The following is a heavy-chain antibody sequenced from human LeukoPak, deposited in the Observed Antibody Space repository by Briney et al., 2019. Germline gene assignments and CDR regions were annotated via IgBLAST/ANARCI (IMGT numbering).Heavy chain of an antibody. CDR2: ISGSSTYI. Sequence: GGSLRLSCAASGFTFSTYSMNWVRQAPGKGLEWVSSISGSSTYIFYADSVKGRFTISRDNAKNSLYLQMNSLRVEDTAVYYCASVKGTERDYWGQGTLVTVSS. CDR3: ASVKGTERDY. CDR1: GFTFSTYS. J-gene: IGHJ4*02. D-gene: IGHD3/OR15-3a*01. V-gene: IGHV3-21*01.